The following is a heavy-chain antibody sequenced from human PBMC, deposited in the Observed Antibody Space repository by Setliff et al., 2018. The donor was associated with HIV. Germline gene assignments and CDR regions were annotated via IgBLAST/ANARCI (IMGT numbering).Heavy chain of an antibody. CDR3: AKDVAASYYFDS. Sequence: GSLRLSCAASGFTFSSYWMHWVRQAPGEGLVWVSRINSDGSNTNYADSVKGRFTISRDNAKNTLYLQMNSLRAEDTAIYYCAKDVAASYYFDSWGHGTLVTVSS. J-gene: IGHJ4*01. D-gene: IGHD6-13*01. V-gene: IGHV3-74*01. CDR1: GFTFSSYW. CDR2: INSDGSNT.